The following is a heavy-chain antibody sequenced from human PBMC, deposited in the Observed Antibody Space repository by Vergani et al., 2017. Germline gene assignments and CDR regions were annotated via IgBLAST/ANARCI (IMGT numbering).Heavy chain of an antibody. CDR3: ARGNFWRCYGTPYMDV. D-gene: IGHD3-3*01. J-gene: IGHJ6*03. CDR2: ISYDGSNE. Sequence: QVQLVESGGGVVQPGTSLRLSCAASGFTFTNHAMHWVCQAPGKGLEWVALISYDGSNEYYADSVKGRFTISRDNSKNTLFMQMSSLSGGDTAVYYCARGNFWRCYGTPYMDVWGKGTTVTVSS. V-gene: IGHV3-30*04. CDR1: GFTFTNHA.